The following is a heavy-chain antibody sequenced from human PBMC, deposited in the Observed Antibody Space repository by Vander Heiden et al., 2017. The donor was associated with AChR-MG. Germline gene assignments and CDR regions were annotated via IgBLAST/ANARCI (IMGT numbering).Heavy chain of an antibody. CDR1: GFTFSSYA. Sequence: QVQLVESGGGVVQPGRSLRLSCAASGFTFSSYAMHWVRQAPGKGLEWVAVISYDGSNKYYADSVKGRFTISRDNSKNTLYLQMNSLRAEDTAVYYCARDWEYTKGAYAFDIWGQGTMVTVSS. D-gene: IGHD1-1*01. CDR3: ARDWEYTKGAYAFDI. J-gene: IGHJ3*02. V-gene: IGHV3-30-3*01. CDR2: ISYDGSNK.